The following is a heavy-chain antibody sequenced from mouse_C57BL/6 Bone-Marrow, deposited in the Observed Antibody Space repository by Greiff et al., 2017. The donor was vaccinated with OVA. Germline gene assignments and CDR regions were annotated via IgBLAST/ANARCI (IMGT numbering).Heavy chain of an antibody. CDR2: IRLKSDNYAT. Sequence: EVKLVESGGGLVQPGGSMKLSCVASGFTFSNYWMNWVRQSPEKGLEWVAQIRLKSDNYATHYAESVKGRFTISRDDSKSSVYLQMNNLRAEDTGIYYCIYYSNYGWYFDVWGTGTTVTVSS. V-gene: IGHV6-3*01. J-gene: IGHJ1*03. D-gene: IGHD2-5*01. CDR3: IYYSNYGWYFDV. CDR1: GFTFSNYW.